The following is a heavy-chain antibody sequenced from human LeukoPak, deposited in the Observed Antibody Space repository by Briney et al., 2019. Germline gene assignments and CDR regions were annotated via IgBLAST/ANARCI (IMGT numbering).Heavy chain of an antibody. J-gene: IGHJ4*02. CDR2: ISYDGINK. V-gene: IGHV3-30*09. D-gene: IGHD3-10*01. CDR1: GFSFNIQA. Sequence: GTSLRLSCEASGFSFNIQAMHWVRQAPGKGLKWVTGISYDGINKYYADSVKGRFAISRDNSKNMQFLQMDSLRDEDTAVYFCAKGSHGSGGNYFDSWGQGMLVIVSS. CDR3: AKGSHGSGGNYFDS.